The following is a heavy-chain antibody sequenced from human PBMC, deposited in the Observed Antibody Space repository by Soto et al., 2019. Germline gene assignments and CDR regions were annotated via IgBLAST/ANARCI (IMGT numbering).Heavy chain of an antibody. J-gene: IGHJ5*02. CDR1: GYTFTSYG. D-gene: IGHD2-15*01. CDR3: ARDGRGYCSGGSCLSWFDP. V-gene: IGHV1-18*01. Sequence: QVQLVQSGAEVKKPGASVKVSCKASGYTFTSYGISWVRQAPGQGLEWMGWISAYNGNTKYAQKLQGRVTMTTDTSTSTAYMELRSLRSDDTAVYYCARDGRGYCSGGSCLSWFDPWGQGTLVTVSS. CDR2: ISAYNGNT.